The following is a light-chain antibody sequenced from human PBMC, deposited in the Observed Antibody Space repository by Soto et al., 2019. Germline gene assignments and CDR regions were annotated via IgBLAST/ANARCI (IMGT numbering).Light chain of an antibody. Sequence: QSALTQPASVSGSPGQSITISCTGSSSDVGSYNLVSWYQQHPGKVPKLIIYESSKRPSGVSDRFSGSRSGTTASLAISGLQAEDEADYYCCSYAGTSTVVFGGGTKVTVL. CDR2: ESS. V-gene: IGLV2-23*01. CDR1: SSDVGSYNL. CDR3: CSYAGTSTVV. J-gene: IGLJ3*02.